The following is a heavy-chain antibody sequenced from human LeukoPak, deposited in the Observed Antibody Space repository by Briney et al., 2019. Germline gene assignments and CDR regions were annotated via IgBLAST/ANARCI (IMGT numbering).Heavy chain of an antibody. CDR2: INPNSGGT. D-gene: IGHD3-22*01. CDR3: ARARGSGYFQLYMDV. V-gene: IGHV1-2*02. Sequence: PGASVKVSCKASGYTFTGYYMHWVRQAPGQGLEWMGWINPNSGGTNYAQKFQGRVTMTRDTSISTAYMELSRLRSDDTAVYYCARARGSGYFQLYMDVWGKGTTVTVSS. J-gene: IGHJ6*03. CDR1: GYTFTGYY.